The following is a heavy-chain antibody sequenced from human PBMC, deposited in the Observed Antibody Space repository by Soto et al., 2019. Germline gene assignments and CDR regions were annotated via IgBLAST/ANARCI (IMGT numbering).Heavy chain of an antibody. CDR1: GFVFARND. Sequence: GGSLRLSCAASGFVFARNDMNWVRQRPGKGLEWVSNINYSGVSTYYSDAVKGRFTISRDNSRNILHLEMNSLTVDDTAVYYCVSDPNWEWGYWGQGTPVTVSS. D-gene: IGHD1-26*01. CDR2: INYSGVST. CDR3: VSDPNWEWGY. V-gene: IGHV3-23*01. J-gene: IGHJ4*02.